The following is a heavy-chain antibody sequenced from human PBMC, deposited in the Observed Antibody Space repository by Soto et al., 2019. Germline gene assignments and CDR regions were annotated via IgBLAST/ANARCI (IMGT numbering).Heavy chain of an antibody. CDR2: ISWDGGST. CDR3: TKSRSSSWPRDAFDI. D-gene: IGHD6-13*01. Sequence: ESLLHSFAASGFTFDDYAMHWVRQAPGKGLEWVSLISWDGGSTYYADSVKGRFTISRDNSKNSLYLQMNSLRAEDTALYYCTKSRSSSWPRDAFDIWGQGTMVTVSS. V-gene: IGHV3-43D*04. J-gene: IGHJ3*02. CDR1: GFTFDDYA.